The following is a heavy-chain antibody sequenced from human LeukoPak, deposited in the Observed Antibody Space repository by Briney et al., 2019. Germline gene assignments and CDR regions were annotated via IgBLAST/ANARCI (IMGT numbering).Heavy chain of an antibody. Sequence: SQTLSLTCTVSGGSISSGGYYWSWIRQHPGKGLEWIGYIYYSGSTYYNPSLKSRVTISVDTSKNQFSLKLSSVTAADTAVYFCARERESYYYGSGSYGPGPFDPWGQGTLVTVSS. D-gene: IGHD3-10*01. V-gene: IGHV4-30-4*08. CDR3: ARERESYYYGSGSYGPGPFDP. CDR1: GGSISSGGYY. J-gene: IGHJ5*02. CDR2: IYYSGST.